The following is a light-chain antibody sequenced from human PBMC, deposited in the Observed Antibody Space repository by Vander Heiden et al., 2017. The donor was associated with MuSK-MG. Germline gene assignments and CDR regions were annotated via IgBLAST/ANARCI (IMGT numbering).Light chain of an antibody. CDR1: QGVSSY. Sequence: EIVLTQSPATLSLSPGERATLSCRASQGVSSYLAWYQQKPGQAPRLLIYDASNRATGIPARFSGSGPGTDFTLTISSLGPEDFAVYYCQQRSNWITFGQGTRLEIK. V-gene: IGKV3D-11*01. CDR2: DAS. CDR3: QQRSNWIT. J-gene: IGKJ5*01.